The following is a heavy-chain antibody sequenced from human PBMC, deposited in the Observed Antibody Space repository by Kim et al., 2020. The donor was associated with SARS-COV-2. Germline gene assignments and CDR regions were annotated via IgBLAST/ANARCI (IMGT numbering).Heavy chain of an antibody. V-gene: IGHV3-30*04. CDR2: ISYDGSNK. D-gene: IGHD3-3*01. CDR1: GFTFSSYA. J-gene: IGHJ6*02. CDR3: ARDFPRTMLGVVIRGHYYYYGMDG. Sequence: GGSLRLSCAASGFTFSSYAMHWVRQAPGKGLAWVAVISYDGSNKYYADSVKGRFTISRDNSKNTLYLQMNSLRAEDTAVYYCARDFPRTMLGVVIRGHYYYYGMDGWGQGTTVTVS.